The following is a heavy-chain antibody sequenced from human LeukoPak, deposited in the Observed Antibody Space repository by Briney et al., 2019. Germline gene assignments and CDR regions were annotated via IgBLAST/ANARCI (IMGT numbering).Heavy chain of an antibody. D-gene: IGHD6-19*01. CDR2: ISYDGSNK. CDR1: GGTFSSYA. Sequence: SCKASGGTFSSYAMHWVRQAPGKGLEWVAVISYDGSNKYYAGSVKGRFTISRDNSKNTLYLQMNSLRAEDTAVYYCARATGYSSGWYSTALDYWGQGTLVTVSS. CDR3: ARATGYSSGWYSTALDY. V-gene: IGHV3-30-3*01. J-gene: IGHJ4*02.